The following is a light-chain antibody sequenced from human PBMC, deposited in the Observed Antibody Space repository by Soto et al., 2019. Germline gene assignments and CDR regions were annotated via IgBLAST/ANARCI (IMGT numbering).Light chain of an antibody. CDR3: QQYGRSPGLFT. CDR2: GAS. CDR1: QSVSSNY. Sequence: EIVLTQSPGTLSLSPGARATLSCRASQSVSSNYLAWYQQKPGQAPRLLIYGASSRATGIPDRFSGSGAGTDFTLTISRLEPEDFAVYYCQQYGRSPGLFTFGPGTKVD. J-gene: IGKJ3*01. V-gene: IGKV3-20*01.